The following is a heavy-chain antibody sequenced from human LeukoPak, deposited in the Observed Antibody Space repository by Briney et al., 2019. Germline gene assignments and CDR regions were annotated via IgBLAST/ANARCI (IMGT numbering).Heavy chain of an antibody. J-gene: IGHJ4*02. D-gene: IGHD3-10*01. CDR3: ARDVGDGVGFGELPDY. CDR2: INPNSGGT. CDR1: GYTFTGYY. Sequence: ASVKVSCKASGYTFTGYYMHWVRQAPGQGLEWMGWINPNSGGTNYAQKFQGRVTMTRDMSTSTVYMELSSLRSEDTAVYYCARDVGDGVGFGELPDYWGQGTLVTVSS. V-gene: IGHV1-2*02.